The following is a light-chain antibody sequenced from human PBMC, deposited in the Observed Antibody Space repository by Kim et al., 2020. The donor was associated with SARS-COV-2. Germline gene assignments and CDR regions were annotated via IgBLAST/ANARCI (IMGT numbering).Light chain of an antibody. CDR2: DVT. V-gene: IGLV2-14*03. CDR1: SSDIGGYNY. Sequence: GGSITISCSGSSSDIGGYNYVSWYQQHPGKAPKLMIYDVTKRPSGVSDRFSGSKSANMASLTIFGLQAEDEADYYCSPYTTTSAVVFGGGTQLTVL. CDR3: SPYTTTSAVV. J-gene: IGLJ2*01.